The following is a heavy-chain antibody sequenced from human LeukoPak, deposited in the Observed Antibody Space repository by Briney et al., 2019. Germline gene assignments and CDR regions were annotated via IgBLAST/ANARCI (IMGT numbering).Heavy chain of an antibody. Sequence: GGSLRLSCAASGFTFSSYGMHWVRQAPGKGLEWVAFIRYDGSNKYYADSVKGRFTISRDNSKNTLYLRMNSLRAEDTAVYYCAKGLVVAAVDYWGQGTLVTVSS. CDR1: GFTFSSYG. CDR2: IRYDGSNK. J-gene: IGHJ4*02. D-gene: IGHD2-15*01. CDR3: AKGLVVAAVDY. V-gene: IGHV3-30*02.